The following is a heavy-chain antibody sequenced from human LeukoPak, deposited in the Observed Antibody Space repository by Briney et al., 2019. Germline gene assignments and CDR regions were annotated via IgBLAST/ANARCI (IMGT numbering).Heavy chain of an antibody. V-gene: IGHV4-34*01. CDR3: TRAVAGHPD. CDR2: INHSGYT. Sequence: PSETLSLTCAVSGVPFSNYYWSWVRQSPRQGLVWIGEINHSGYTNYNPSLKSRVTMSIDTSKNQFSLRLTSVTAADTGVYYCTRAVAGHPDWGQGTLVTVSS. CDR1: GVPFSNYY. D-gene: IGHD5-12*01. J-gene: IGHJ4*02.